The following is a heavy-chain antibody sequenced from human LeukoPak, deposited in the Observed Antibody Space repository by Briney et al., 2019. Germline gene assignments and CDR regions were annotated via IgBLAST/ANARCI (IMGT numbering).Heavy chain of an antibody. CDR3: VGEAPGY. Sequence: PGGSLRLSCAASGFSFSSYWMTWIRQSPEKGLEWVAHIKEDGTVKYYVDSVKGRFTISRDNAKNSVYLQMNDGRVEDTAVYYCVGEAPGYWGQGALVTVSS. V-gene: IGHV3-7*01. CDR1: GFSFSSYW. D-gene: IGHD2-2*01. J-gene: IGHJ4*02. CDR2: IKEDGTVK.